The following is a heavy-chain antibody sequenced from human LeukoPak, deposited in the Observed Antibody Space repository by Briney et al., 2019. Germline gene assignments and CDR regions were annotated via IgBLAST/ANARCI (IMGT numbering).Heavy chain of an antibody. CDR3: ARILSAAGPDY. D-gene: IGHD6-13*01. CDR1: GGSFSGYY. CDR2: INHSGST. Sequence: PSETLSLTCAVYGGSFSGYYWSWIRQPPGKGLEWIGEINHSGSTNYNPSLKSRVTISEDTSKNQFSLKLSSVTAADTAVYYCARILSAAGPDYWGQGTLVTVSS. J-gene: IGHJ4*02. V-gene: IGHV4-34*01.